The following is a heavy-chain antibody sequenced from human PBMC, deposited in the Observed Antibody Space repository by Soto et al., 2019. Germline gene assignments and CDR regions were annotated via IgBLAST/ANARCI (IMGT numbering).Heavy chain of an antibody. Sequence: SETLSLTCTVSGGSISSGGYYWRWIRQHPGKGLEWIGYIYHSGSTYYNPSLKSRVTISVDTSKNQFSLKLSSVTAADTAVYYCARMQIRWLGELFGVHAFDIWGQGTMVTVSS. D-gene: IGHD3-10*01. J-gene: IGHJ3*02. CDR2: IYHSGST. CDR3: ARMQIRWLGELFGVHAFDI. CDR1: GGSISSGGYY. V-gene: IGHV4-31*03.